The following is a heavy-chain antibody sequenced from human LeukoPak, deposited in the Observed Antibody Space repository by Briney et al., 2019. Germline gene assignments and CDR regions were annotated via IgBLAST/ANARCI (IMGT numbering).Heavy chain of an antibody. Sequence: PSETLSLTCTVSGGSISSYYWSWIRQPPGKGLEWIGYIYYSGSTNYNPSLKSRVTISVDTSKNQFSLKLSSVTAADTAVYYCATYRRGRLGELRFDPWGQGTLVTVSS. V-gene: IGHV4-59*08. D-gene: IGHD3-10*01. J-gene: IGHJ5*02. CDR3: ATYRRGRLGELRFDP. CDR2: IYYSGST. CDR1: GGSISSYY.